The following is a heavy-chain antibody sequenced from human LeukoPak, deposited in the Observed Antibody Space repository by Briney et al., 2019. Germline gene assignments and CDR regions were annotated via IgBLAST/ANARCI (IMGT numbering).Heavy chain of an antibody. V-gene: IGHV4-31*03. CDR3: ARTDSSGYYCNF. CDR1: GDSISSGGYY. CDR2: IYNSGST. J-gene: IGHJ4*02. Sequence: PSETLSLTCTVSGDSISSGGYYWGWIRQLPGKGLEWIGYIYNSGSTYYNPSLKSRVAISVDTSKKQFSLKMSSVTAADTAVYYCARTDSSGYYCNFWGQGTLVTVSS. D-gene: IGHD3-22*01.